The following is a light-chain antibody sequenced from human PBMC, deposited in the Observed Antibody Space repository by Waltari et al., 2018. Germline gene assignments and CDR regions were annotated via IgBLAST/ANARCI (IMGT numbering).Light chain of an antibody. J-gene: IGLJ2*01. CDR1: SGSIASNY. CDR2: KDN. V-gene: IGLV6-57*01. CDR3: QSYDRSNQV. Sequence: NFMLTQPHSVSESPGKTVTISCTRSSGSIASNYVQWYQPRPGSSPTTVIYKDNQRPSGVPDRFSGSIDSSSNSASLTISGLKTDDEADYYCQSYDRSNQVFGGGTKLT.